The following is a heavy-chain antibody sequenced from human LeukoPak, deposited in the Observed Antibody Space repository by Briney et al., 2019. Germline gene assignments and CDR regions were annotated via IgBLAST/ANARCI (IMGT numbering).Heavy chain of an antibody. CDR1: GGTFSSYT. D-gene: IGHD2-15*01. Sequence: SVKVSCKASGGTFSSYTIRWVRQAPGQGVEWMGRIIPILGIANYAQKFQGRVTITADKSTSTAYMELSSLRSEDTAVYYCARDAYCSGGSGYGNNWFDPWGQGTLVTVSS. J-gene: IGHJ5*02. CDR2: IIPILGIA. V-gene: IGHV1-69*04. CDR3: ARDAYCSGGSGYGNNWFDP.